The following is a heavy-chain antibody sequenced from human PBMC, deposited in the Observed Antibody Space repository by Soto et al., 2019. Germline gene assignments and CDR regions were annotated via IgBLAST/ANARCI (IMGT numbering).Heavy chain of an antibody. D-gene: IGHD4-17*01. CDR2: IYSSGST. V-gene: IGHV4-31*03. J-gene: IGHJ5*02. Sequence: QVQLQESGPGLVKPSQTLSLTCTVSGGSISSGGYYWSWIRQHPGKGLEWIGYIYSSGSTFYNPYLKSRVTISVDTSKNQFSLNLNSVTAADTAVYYCARVLWSTVSPTRDSWFAPWGQGALVTVSS. CDR1: GGSISSGGYY. CDR3: ARVLWSTVSPTRDSWFAP.